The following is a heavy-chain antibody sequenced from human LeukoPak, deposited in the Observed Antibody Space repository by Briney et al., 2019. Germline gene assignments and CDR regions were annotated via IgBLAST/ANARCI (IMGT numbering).Heavy chain of an antibody. D-gene: IGHD3-9*01. Sequence: PGGSLRLSCAASGFTFSTYWMSWVRQAPGKGLEWVANIKEDGSEKYYGDSVKGRFTISRDNAKNSLYLQMNSLRAEDTAVYYCARELDILDPIRGYYYYGMDVWGQGTTVTVSS. CDR3: ARELDILDPIRGYYYYGMDV. V-gene: IGHV3-7*01. CDR1: GFTFSTYW. J-gene: IGHJ6*02. CDR2: IKEDGSEK.